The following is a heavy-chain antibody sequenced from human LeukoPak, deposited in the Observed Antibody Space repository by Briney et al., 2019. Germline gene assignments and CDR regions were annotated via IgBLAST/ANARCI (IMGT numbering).Heavy chain of an antibody. V-gene: IGHV3-23*01. CDR1: GFIFSNYA. CDR3: AKGLGPSAPNGRVFDF. D-gene: IGHD2-2*01. Sequence: GGSLRLSCAASGFIFSNYAMSWVRLAPGKGLEWVSIITDSSDDTNHADSVRGRFTISRDNSKNILYLQMNSLRVEDTAVYFCAKGLGPSAPNGRVFDFCGQGTMVTVSS. J-gene: IGHJ4*02. CDR2: ITDSSDDT.